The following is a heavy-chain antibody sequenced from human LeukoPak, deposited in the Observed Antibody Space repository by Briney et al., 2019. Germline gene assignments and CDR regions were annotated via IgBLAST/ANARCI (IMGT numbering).Heavy chain of an antibody. CDR3: AKWGARYYYGSGSYYTVGYFDY. Sequence: PGGSLRLSCAASGFTFSNNWMSWVRQAPGKGLEWVANIKQDGSDKYYVDSVKGRFTISRDNAKNSLYLQMNSLRAEDTAVYYCAKWGARYYYGSGSYYTVGYFDYWGQGTLVTVSS. J-gene: IGHJ4*02. D-gene: IGHD3-10*01. CDR2: IKQDGSDK. CDR1: GFTFSNNW. V-gene: IGHV3-7*01.